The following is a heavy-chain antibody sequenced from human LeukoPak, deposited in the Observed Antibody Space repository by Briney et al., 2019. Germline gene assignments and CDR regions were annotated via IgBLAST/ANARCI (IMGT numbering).Heavy chain of an antibody. J-gene: IGHJ6*04. Sequence: GGSLRLSCSASGFTFSSYAMHWVRQVPGKGLEYVSAISSNGGSTYYADSVKGRFTISRDNPKNTLYLQMSSLRAEDTAVYYCVRSVCSGGSCNYYYYGMDVWGKGTTVTVSS. V-gene: IGHV3-64D*06. CDR1: GFTFSSYA. D-gene: IGHD2-15*01. CDR2: ISSNGGST. CDR3: VRSVCSGGSCNYYYYGMDV.